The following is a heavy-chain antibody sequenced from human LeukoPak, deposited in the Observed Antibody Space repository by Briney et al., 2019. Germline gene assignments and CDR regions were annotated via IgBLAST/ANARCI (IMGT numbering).Heavy chain of an antibody. Sequence: GGSLRLSCAASGFTFSSYEMNWVRQAPGKGLEWVSYISSSASIIYCADSVKGRFTISRDKAKISLYLQMNSLRAEDTAMYYCARGPHNRYCSGGNCYSRGAFDIWGQGTMVTVSS. CDR1: GFTFSSYE. D-gene: IGHD2-15*01. J-gene: IGHJ3*02. CDR3: ARGPHNRYCSGGNCYSRGAFDI. CDR2: ISSSASII. V-gene: IGHV3-48*03.